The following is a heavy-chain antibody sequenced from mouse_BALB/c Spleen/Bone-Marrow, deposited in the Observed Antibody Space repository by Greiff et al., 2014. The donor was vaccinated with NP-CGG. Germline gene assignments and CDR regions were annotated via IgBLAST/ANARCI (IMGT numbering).Heavy chain of an antibody. CDR1: GFNIKDTY. V-gene: IGHV14-3*02. J-gene: IGHJ4*01. CDR3: ASSGNYEGGAMDY. D-gene: IGHD2-1*01. Sequence: EVQLQQSGAELVKPGASVKLFCTASGFNIKDTYMHWVKQRPEQGLEWIGRIDPANGNTKYVPTFQGKATITADTSSNTAYLQLXSXTXXDTAVYYWASSGNYEGGAMDYWGQGISVTVSS. CDR2: IDPANGNT.